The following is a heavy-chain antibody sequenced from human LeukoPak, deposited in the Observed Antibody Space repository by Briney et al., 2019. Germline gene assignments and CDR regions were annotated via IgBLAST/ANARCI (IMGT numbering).Heavy chain of an antibody. D-gene: IGHD6-13*01. V-gene: IGHV4-39*07. Sequence: SETLSLTCTVSGGSISSSSYYWGWIRQPPGKGLAWIGSIYYSGSTYYNPSLKSRVTISVDTSKNQFSLKLSSVTAADTAVYYCARVGRAAGYFDYWGQGTLVTVSS. CDR2: IYYSGST. CDR1: GGSISSSSYY. J-gene: IGHJ4*02. CDR3: ARVGRAAGYFDY.